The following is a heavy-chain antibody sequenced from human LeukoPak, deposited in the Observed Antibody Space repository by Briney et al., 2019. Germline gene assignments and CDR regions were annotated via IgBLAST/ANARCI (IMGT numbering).Heavy chain of an antibody. J-gene: IGHJ4*02. CDR3: ARNESVLGTTGLNDFFDD. D-gene: IGHD1-26*01. V-gene: IGHV4-59*08. CDR2: IYFSGST. Sequence: PSETLSLTCTVSGGSISSSYWSWIRQPPGKGLEWIGYIYFSGSTNYNPSLKSRVTISVDTSKNQFSLKLSSVTAADTAVYYCARNESVLGTTGLNDFFDDWGQGSLVTVSS. CDR1: GGSISSSY.